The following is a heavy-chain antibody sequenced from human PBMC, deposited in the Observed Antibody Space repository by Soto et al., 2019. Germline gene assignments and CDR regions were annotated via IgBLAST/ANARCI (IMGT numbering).Heavy chain of an antibody. CDR2: ISRTSNVI. CDR3: ARGTYYSGDNGYYYFDS. CDR1: GFTFSSES. D-gene: IGHD3-3*01. V-gene: IGHV3-48*01. Sequence: PGGSLRLPCAASGFTFSSESMIRLRQAPAKGLEGDSFISRTSNVIYYIVPVKGRFTTSRDNGKNLLLLQMNDLRGEDTAVYYCARGTYYSGDNGYYYFDSWGKGPLVTVSS. J-gene: IGHJ4*02.